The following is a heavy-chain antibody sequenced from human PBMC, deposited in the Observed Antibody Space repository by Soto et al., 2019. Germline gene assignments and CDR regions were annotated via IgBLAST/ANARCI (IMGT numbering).Heavy chain of an antibody. V-gene: IGHV3-30*18. J-gene: IGHJ6*01. CDR2: ISYDGGNK. D-gene: IGHD3-10*01. CDR1: GFTFSSYG. Sequence: WGSLRLCCAASGFTFSSYGMHWVRQAPGKGLEWVAVISYDGGNKYYADSVKGRFTISRDSSKNTLYLEMNSLRPEDTAVYYCAKGEYYYGSGSPYYGMDVWGQGTTVTVSS. CDR3: AKGEYYYGSGSPYYGMDV.